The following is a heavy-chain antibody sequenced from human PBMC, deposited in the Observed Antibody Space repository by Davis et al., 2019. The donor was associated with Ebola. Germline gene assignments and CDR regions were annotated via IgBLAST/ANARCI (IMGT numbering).Heavy chain of an antibody. D-gene: IGHD5-24*01. V-gene: IGHV3-15*01. J-gene: IGHJ4*02. CDR1: GFTFSSNT. Sequence: GESLKISCAASGFTFSSNTMSWVRQAPGKGLEWVGRTKSKTDGGTTDYAAPVKGRFTISRDDSKNTLYLQMNSLKTEDTAVYYCTATPNSASADFDYWGQGTLVTVSS. CDR3: TATPNSASADFDY. CDR2: TKSKTDGGTT.